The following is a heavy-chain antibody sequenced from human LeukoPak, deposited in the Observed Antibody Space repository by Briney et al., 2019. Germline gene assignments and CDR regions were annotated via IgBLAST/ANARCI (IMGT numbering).Heavy chain of an antibody. J-gene: IGHJ5*02. V-gene: IGHV4-59*01. CDR2: IYYSGST. CDR1: GGSISSYY. CDR3: AREPFRGHDGDYGGPFDP. D-gene: IGHD4-17*01. Sequence: SETLSLTCTVSGGSISSYYWSWIRQPPGKGLEWIGYIYYSGSTNYNPSLKSRVTISVVTSKNQFSLKLSSVTAADTAVYYCAREPFRGHDGDYGGPFDPWGQGTLVTVSS.